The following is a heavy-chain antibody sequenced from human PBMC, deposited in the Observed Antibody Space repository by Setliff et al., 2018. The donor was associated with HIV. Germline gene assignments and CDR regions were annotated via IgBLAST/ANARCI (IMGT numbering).Heavy chain of an antibody. CDR1: GFTVSSTY. V-gene: IGHV3-53*01. CDR2: IYTGGTT. J-gene: IGHJ4*02. CDR3: ARDYVDTAMGGIYFDY. Sequence: PGGSLRLSCTASGFTVSSTYMSWVRQAPGKGLEWVSVIYTGGTTYYADSVKGRFTISRDNSKNTLYLQMNSLRVEDTAVYYCARDYVDTAMGGIYFDYWGQGTLVTVSS. D-gene: IGHD5-18*01.